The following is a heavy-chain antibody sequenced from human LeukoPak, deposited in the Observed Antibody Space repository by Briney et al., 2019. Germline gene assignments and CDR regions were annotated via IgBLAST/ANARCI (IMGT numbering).Heavy chain of an antibody. Sequence: PPGGSLSLSCAASGFTFSSSAMSWVRQAPGKGLEWVSAISNNGGYTYYADSVQGRFTISRDNSKSTLCLQMNSLRAEDTAVYYCAKQLGYCSDGSCYFPYWGQGTLVTVSS. CDR1: GFTFSSSA. CDR2: ISNNGGYT. V-gene: IGHV3-23*01. CDR3: AKQLGYCSDGSCYFPY. D-gene: IGHD2-15*01. J-gene: IGHJ4*02.